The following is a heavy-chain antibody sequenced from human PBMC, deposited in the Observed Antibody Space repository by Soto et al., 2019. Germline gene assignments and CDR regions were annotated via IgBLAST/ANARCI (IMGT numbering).Heavy chain of an antibody. D-gene: IGHD2-2*01. CDR1: GFTFSSYW. CDR3: AREYCSSTSCHDNYYYYYYMDV. V-gene: IGHV3-74*01. CDR2: INSDGSST. J-gene: IGHJ6*03. Sequence: GGSLRLSCAASGFTFSSYWMHWVRQAPGKGLVWVSRINSDGSSTSYADSVKGRFTISRDNAKNTLYLQMNSLRAEDTAVYYCAREYCSSTSCHDNYYYYYYMDVWGKGTTVTVSS.